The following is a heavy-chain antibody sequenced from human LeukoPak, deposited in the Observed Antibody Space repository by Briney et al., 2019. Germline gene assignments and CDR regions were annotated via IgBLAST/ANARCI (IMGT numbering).Heavy chain of an antibody. V-gene: IGHV3-43*02. CDR2: ISGDGCST. CDR1: GFTFDDYA. J-gene: IGHJ6*02. Sequence: GGSLRLSCAASGFTFDDYAMHWVRQAPGKGLEWVSLISGDGCSTYYADSVKGRFTISRDNSKNSLYLQMNSLRTEDTALYYCAKDIACSGGSCYSEDYYYGMDVWGQGTTVTVSS. D-gene: IGHD2-15*01. CDR3: AKDIACSGGSCYSEDYYYGMDV.